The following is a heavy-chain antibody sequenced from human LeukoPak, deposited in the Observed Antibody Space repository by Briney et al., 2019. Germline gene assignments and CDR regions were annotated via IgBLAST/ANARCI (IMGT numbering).Heavy chain of an antibody. CDR1: GYSISSGYY. CDR2: INHSGST. V-gene: IGHV4-38-2*01. D-gene: IGHD3-3*01. Sequence: SETLSLTCAVSGYSISSGYYWGWIRQPPGKGLEWIGEINHSGSTNYNPSLKSRVTISVDTSKNQFSLKLSSVTAADTAVYYRASANDYDFWSGYYWDWGQGTLVTVSS. J-gene: IGHJ4*02. CDR3: ASANDYDFWSGYYWD.